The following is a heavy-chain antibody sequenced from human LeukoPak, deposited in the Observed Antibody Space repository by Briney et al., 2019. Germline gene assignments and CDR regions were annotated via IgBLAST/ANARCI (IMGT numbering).Heavy chain of an antibody. CDR2: IKQDGSEK. V-gene: IGHV3-7*03. Sequence: PGGSLRLSCAASGFTFSSYWMSWVRQAPGKGLEWVANIKQDGSEKYYVDSVKGRFTISRDNAKNSLYLQMNSLRAEDTAVYYCAKSPRVEQQLVHFDYWGQGTLVTVSS. D-gene: IGHD6-13*01. J-gene: IGHJ4*02. CDR3: AKSPRVEQQLVHFDY. CDR1: GFTFSSYW.